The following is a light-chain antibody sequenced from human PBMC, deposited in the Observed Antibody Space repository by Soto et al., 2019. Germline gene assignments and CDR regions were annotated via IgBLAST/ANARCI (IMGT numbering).Light chain of an antibody. CDR3: QQSYSTPRT. CDR2: TAS. Sequence: EMQMTQSPSTLSGSVGDRVTITFRTSQSISRYLNWYQQKPGKAPKLLIYTASTLQSRVPSRFSGSGSGTDFTLTISSLQPEDFATYYCQQSYSTPRTFGQGTKVDIK. J-gene: IGKJ1*01. V-gene: IGKV1-39*01. CDR1: QSISRY.